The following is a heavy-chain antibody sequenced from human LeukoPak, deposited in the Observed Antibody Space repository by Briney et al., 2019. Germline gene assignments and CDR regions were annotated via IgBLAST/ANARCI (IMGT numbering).Heavy chain of an antibody. CDR3: ARHDNSGTYPLDY. V-gene: IGHV4-59*08. CDR1: GGSISNYY. J-gene: IGHJ4*02. D-gene: IGHD3-10*01. Sequence: PSETLSLTCTVSGGSISNYYWSWIRQPPGKGLKWIAYIYYTGTTNYNPSLTSRVTISVDTSKNQFSLKLNSVTAADTAVYYCARHDNSGTYPLDYWGQGTLVTVSS. CDR2: IYYTGTT.